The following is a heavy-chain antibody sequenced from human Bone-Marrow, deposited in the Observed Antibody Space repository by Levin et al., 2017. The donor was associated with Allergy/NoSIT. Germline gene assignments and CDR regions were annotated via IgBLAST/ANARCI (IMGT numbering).Heavy chain of an antibody. Sequence: GGSLRLSCAASGFSFSSYGIHWVRQAPGKGLEWLTIISHDGTKKFYADSVKGRFTISKDFANNTAYLQMNRLRFEDTAVYFCARFASPNPPYYGMDLWGQGTTVTVSS. J-gene: IGHJ6*02. CDR3: ARFASPNPPYYGMDL. V-gene: IGHV3-30*03. D-gene: IGHD2-2*01. CDR1: GFSFSSYG. CDR2: ISHDGTKK.